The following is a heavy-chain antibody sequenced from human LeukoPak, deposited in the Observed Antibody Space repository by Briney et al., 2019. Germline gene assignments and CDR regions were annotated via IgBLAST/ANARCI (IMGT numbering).Heavy chain of an antibody. J-gene: IGHJ6*03. CDR1: GGSFSGYY. V-gene: IGHV4-34*01. CDR2: INHSGST. CDR3: ARHVGYYGSGSARPVYYYYYMDV. D-gene: IGHD3-10*01. Sequence: SETLSLTCAVYGGSFSGYYWSWIRQPPGKGLEWIGEINHSGSTNYNPSLKSRVTISVDTSKNQFSLKLSSVTAADTAVYYCARHVGYYGSGSARPVYYYYYMDVWGKGTTVTISS.